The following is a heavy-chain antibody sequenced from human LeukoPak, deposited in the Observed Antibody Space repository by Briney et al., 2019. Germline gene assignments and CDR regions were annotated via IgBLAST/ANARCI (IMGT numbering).Heavy chain of an antibody. D-gene: IGHD3-3*01. V-gene: IGHV4-59*01. CDR2: VDHTGST. J-gene: IGHJ6*03. Sequence: PSETLSLTCSVSDDSITMYYWTWIRQPPGKGLEWIGYVDHTGSTNFNPSLNGRVSISRDTSKNLLSLRLRSVTAADTAVYYCARGEWSYYYYYMDVWGKGTTVTVSS. CDR3: ARGEWSYYYYYMDV. CDR1: DDSITMYY.